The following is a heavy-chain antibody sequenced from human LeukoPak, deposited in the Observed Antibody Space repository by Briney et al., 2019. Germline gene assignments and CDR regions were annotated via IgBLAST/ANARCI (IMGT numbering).Heavy chain of an antibody. Sequence: GGSLRLSCAASGFPFSNAWMNWVRQAPGKGLEWVGRIKSKTDGGTTDYAAPVKGRFTISRDDSKNTLYLQMNSLKTEDTAVYYCTTEGSVGATFRVYWGQGTLVTVSS. CDR1: GFPFSNAW. J-gene: IGHJ4*02. CDR2: IKSKTDGGTT. V-gene: IGHV3-15*07. D-gene: IGHD1-26*01. CDR3: TTEGSVGATFRVY.